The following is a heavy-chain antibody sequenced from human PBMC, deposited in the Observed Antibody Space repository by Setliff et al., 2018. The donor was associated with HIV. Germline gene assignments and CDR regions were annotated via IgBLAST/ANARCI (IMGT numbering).Heavy chain of an antibody. CDR3: ARDRWESGSNSRNVFDI. D-gene: IGHD1-26*01. CDR2: INQDGSEK. CDR1: GFTFSTYW. J-gene: IGHJ3*02. V-gene: IGHV3-7*01. Sequence: PGGSLRLSCAGSGFTFSTYWMNWVRQAPGKGPEWVANINQDGSEKYYVDSVKGRFTISRDNAKNSLYLQINSLRAEDTAVYYCARDRWESGSNSRNVFDIWGQGTMVTVSS.